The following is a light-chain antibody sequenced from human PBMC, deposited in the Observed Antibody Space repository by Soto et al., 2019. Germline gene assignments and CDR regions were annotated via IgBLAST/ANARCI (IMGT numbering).Light chain of an antibody. V-gene: IGLV1-51*01. Sequence: QSVLTQPPSVSAAPGQKVTISCSGSSSNIGNNYVSWYQHLPGTAPKLLIYDNNKGPSGIPDRFSGSKSGTSATLGITGLQTGDEADYYCATWDSSLSAWVFGGGTKLTVL. CDR3: ATWDSSLSAWV. CDR2: DNN. J-gene: IGLJ3*02. CDR1: SSNIGNNY.